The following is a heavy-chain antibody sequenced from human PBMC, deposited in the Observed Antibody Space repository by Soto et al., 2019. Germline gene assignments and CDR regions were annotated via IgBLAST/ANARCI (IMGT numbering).Heavy chain of an antibody. J-gene: IGHJ3*02. Sequence: GASVKVSCKASGYTFTSYGISWVRQAPGQGLEWMGWISAYNGNTNYAQKLQGRVTMTTDTSTSTAYMELRSLRSDDTAVYYCARDCVLAYYYDSSGYYGDAFDIWGQGTMVTVPS. V-gene: IGHV1-18*01. CDR2: ISAYNGNT. CDR1: GYTFTSYG. CDR3: ARDCVLAYYYDSSGYYGDAFDI. D-gene: IGHD3-22*01.